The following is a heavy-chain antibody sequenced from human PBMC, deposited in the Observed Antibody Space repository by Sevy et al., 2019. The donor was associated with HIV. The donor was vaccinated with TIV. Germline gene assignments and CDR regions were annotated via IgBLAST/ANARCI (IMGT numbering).Heavy chain of an antibody. V-gene: IGHV3-33*01. CDR3: ARDPRMYGDYLLAYFDS. J-gene: IGHJ4*02. Sequence: GGSLRLSCAASGFTPSTYGMHWVRQAPGKGLEWVAVMGYDGSNKYYVDSVKGRFTITRDNSKNTLFLQMDSLRAEDTAVHYCARDPRMYGDYLLAYFDSWGQGTLVTVSS. D-gene: IGHD2-8*01. CDR2: MGYDGSNK. CDR1: GFTPSTYG.